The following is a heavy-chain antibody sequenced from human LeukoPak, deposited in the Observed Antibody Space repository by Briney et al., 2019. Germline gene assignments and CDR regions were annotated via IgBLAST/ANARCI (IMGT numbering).Heavy chain of an antibody. CDR2: ISSSSSYK. Sequence: GGSLRLSCVASGFTLSSYSMNWVRQAPGKGLEWVSSISSSSSYKYYTDSVKGRFTISTDIAKNSLYLQMSSLRDEDTAVYYCARDHLWAFDYWGQGTLVTVSS. V-gene: IGHV3-21*01. CDR3: ARDHLWAFDY. J-gene: IGHJ4*02. CDR1: GFTLSSYS. D-gene: IGHD3-10*01.